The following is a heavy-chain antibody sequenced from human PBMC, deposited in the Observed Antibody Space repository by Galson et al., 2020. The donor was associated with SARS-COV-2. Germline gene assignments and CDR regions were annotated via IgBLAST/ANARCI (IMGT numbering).Heavy chain of an antibody. CDR3: ASVQGSGTLYGMDV. V-gene: IGHV4-59*13. J-gene: IGHJ6*02. CDR2: IYYSGST. CDR1: GGSISSYY. Sequence: SQTLSLTCTVSGGSISSYYWSWLRQPPGTGLEWIGYIYYSGSTNYNSSLKSRVTISVDTSKNQFSLKLSSVTAADTAVYYCASVQGSGTLYGMDVWGQGTTVTVSS. D-gene: IGHD3-10*01.